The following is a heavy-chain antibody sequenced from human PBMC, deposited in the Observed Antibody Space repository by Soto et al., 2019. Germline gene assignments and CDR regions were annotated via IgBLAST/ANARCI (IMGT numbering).Heavy chain of an antibody. V-gene: IGHV3-30-3*01. J-gene: IGHJ4*02. Sequence: PGGSLRLSCAASGFTFSSYAMHWVRQAPGKGLEWVAVISYDVSNKYYADSVKGRFTISRDNSKNTLYLQMNSLRAEDTAVYYCERHSSSDLFDYWGQGTPVTLSS. D-gene: IGHD6-19*01. CDR1: GFTFSSYA. CDR3: ERHSSSDLFDY. CDR2: ISYDVSNK.